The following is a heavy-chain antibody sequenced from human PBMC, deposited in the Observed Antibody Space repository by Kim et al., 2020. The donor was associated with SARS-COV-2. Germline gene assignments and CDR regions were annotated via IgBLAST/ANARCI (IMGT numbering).Heavy chain of an antibody. Sequence: GGSLRLSCAGSGFTFSRYWMSWVRQAPGKGLEWVANIKQDASKKNYVDSVKGRFTISRDNANDSLYLQMNSLRAEDTAVYYCARVGYSAESLDFWGQGT. J-gene: IGHJ4*02. CDR3: ARVGYSAESLDF. CDR2: IKQDASKK. CDR1: GFTFSRYW. V-gene: IGHV3-7*01. D-gene: IGHD5-18*01.